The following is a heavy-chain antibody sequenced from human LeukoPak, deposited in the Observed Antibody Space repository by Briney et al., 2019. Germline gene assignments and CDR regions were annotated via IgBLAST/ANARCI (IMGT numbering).Heavy chain of an antibody. CDR1: GFTFSSYA. CDR3: AKCGDDHGDYSPFDY. D-gene: IGHD4-17*01. J-gene: IGHJ4*02. V-gene: IGHV3-23*01. CDR2: ISGSGGST. Sequence: GGSLRLSCAASGFTFSSYAMSWVRQAPGKGLEWVSAISGSGGSTYYADSVKGRFTISRDNSKNTLYLQMNSLGAEDTAVYYCAKCGDDHGDYSPFDYWGQGTLVTVSS.